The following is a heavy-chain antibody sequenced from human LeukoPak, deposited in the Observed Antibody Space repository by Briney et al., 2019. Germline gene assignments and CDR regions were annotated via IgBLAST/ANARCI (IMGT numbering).Heavy chain of an antibody. J-gene: IGHJ6*03. D-gene: IGHD5-18*01. CDR3: AKQGAARQDYYMDV. V-gene: IGHV1-69*06. CDR2: IIPIFGTA. CDR1: GGSFSSYA. Sequence: SVKVSCKASGGSFSSYAISWVRQAPGQGLEWMGRIIPIFGTANYAQRFQDRVTITADIVSSTAYMELTSLTSGDAAVYFCAKQGAARQDYYMDVWGNGTTVTVSS.